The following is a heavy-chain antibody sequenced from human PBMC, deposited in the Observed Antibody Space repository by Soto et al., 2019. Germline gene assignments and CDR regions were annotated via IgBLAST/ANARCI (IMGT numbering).Heavy chain of an antibody. Sequence: QVQLVESGGGVVQPGRSLRLSCAASGFTFSSYGMHWVRQAPGKGLEWVAVISYDGSNKYYADSVKGRFTISRDNSKNTLYLQMNSLRAEDTAVYYCAKDRAGFEALGAFDYWGQGTLVTVSS. V-gene: IGHV3-30*18. CDR3: AKDRAGFEALGAFDY. CDR1: GFTFSSYG. D-gene: IGHD3-9*01. J-gene: IGHJ4*02. CDR2: ISYDGSNK.